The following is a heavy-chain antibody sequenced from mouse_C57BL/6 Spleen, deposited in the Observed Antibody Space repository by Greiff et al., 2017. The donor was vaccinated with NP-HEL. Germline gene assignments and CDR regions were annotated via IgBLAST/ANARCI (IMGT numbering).Heavy chain of an antibody. D-gene: IGHD2-3*01. CDR2: IDPENGDT. CDR1: GFNIKDDY. J-gene: IGHJ2*01. V-gene: IGHV14-4*01. Sequence: VQLQQSGAELVRPGASVKLSCTASGFNIKDDYMHWVKQRPEQGLEWIGWIDPENGDTEYASKFQGKATITADTSSNTAYLQLSSLTSEDTAVYYCTTYPDGYYFDYWGQGTTLTVSS. CDR3: TTYPDGYYFDY.